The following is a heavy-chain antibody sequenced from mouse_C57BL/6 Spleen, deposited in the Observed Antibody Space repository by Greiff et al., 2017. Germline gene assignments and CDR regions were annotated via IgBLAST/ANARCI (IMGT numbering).Heavy chain of an antibody. CDR2: IDPSDSYT. Sequence: QVQLQQPGAELVMPGASVKLSCKASGYTFTSYWMHWVKQRPEQGLEWIGEIDPSDSYTNYNQKFKGKSTLTVDKSSSTSYMQLSSLTSDDSAVYYCARRGFDYWGQGTTLTVSS. V-gene: IGHV1-69*01. J-gene: IGHJ2*01. CDR1: GYTFTSYW. CDR3: ARRGFDY.